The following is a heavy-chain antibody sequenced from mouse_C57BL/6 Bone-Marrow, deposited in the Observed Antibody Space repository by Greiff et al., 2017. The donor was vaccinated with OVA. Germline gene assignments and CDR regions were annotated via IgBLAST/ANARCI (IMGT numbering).Heavy chain of an antibody. CDR3: ARDLWYFDV. Sequence: EVNVVESEGGLVQPGSSMKLSCTASGFTFSDYYMAWVRQVPEKGLEWVANINYDGSSTYYLDSLKSRFIISRDNAKNILYLQMSSLKSEDTATYYYARDLWYFDVWGTGTTVTVSS. J-gene: IGHJ1*03. CDR2: INYDGSST. V-gene: IGHV5-16*01. CDR1: GFTFSDYY.